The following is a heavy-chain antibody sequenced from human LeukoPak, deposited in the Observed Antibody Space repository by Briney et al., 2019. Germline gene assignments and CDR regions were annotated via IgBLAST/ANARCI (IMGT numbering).Heavy chain of an antibody. CDR1: GFSLSTSGMR. J-gene: IGHJ5*02. CDR3: ARTYCSGGSCPFPNWFDP. D-gene: IGHD2-15*01. V-gene: IGHV2-70*04. CDR2: IDWDDDK. Sequence: SGPTLVNPTQTLTLTCTFSGFSLSTSGMRVSWIRQPPGKALEWLARIDWDDDKFYSTSLKTRLTISKDTSENQVVLTMTNMDPVDTATYYCARTYCSGGSCPFPNWFDPWGQGTLVTVSS.